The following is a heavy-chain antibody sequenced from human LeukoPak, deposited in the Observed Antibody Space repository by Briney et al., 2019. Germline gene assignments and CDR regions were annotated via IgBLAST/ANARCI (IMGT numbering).Heavy chain of an antibody. CDR2: MNPNSGNT. D-gene: IGHD3-16*01. Sequence: ASVTVSCKASGYTFTSYDINWVRQATGQGLEGMGWMNPNSGNTGYAQKFQGRVTMTSNTSISTAYMELSSLRSEDTAVYYCAILPIMITFGGVNAFDIWGQGTMVTVSS. J-gene: IGHJ3*02. CDR1: GYTFTSYD. V-gene: IGHV1-8*01. CDR3: AILPIMITFGGVNAFDI.